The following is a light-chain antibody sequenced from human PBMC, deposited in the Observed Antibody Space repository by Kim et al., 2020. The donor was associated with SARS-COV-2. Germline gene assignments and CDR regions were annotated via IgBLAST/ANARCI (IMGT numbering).Light chain of an antibody. Sequence: PRQTPLIPCSGYQLGDQYVSWYQQKPDPSPVVVIYHDNHRPSGIPERFSGSNSGNTATLTISGTQAMDEAVYYCQAWDSSTHNYVFGAGTKVTVL. CDR2: HDN. V-gene: IGLV3-1*01. CDR3: QAWDSSTHNYV. J-gene: IGLJ1*01. CDR1: QLGDQY.